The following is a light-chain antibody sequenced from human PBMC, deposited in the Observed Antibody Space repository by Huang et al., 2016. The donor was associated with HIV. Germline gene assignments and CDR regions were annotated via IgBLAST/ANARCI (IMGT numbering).Light chain of an antibody. CDR1: QTVFFTSNNKNY. CDR3: QQYFSSPET. J-gene: IGKJ1*01. V-gene: IGKV4-1*01. Sequence: DIVMTQSPDSLAVSLGERATINCKSSQTVFFTSNNKNYLAWYQQKPGQPPKLLVYWAANRKSGVPDRFSGSGSGTDFTLTITNLQAEDVAIYYCQQYFSSPETFGQGTRVEIK. CDR2: WAA.